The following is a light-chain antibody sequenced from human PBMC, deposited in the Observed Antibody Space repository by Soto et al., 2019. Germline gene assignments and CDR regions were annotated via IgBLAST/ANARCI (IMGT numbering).Light chain of an antibody. J-gene: IGLJ3*02. Sequence: QAVVTQEPSLTVSPGGTVTLTCASSTGAVTSGNYPSWFQQKPGQTPRTLIYTTNSRHSWTPARFSGSLLGDKAALTLSGVQPEDDADYYCLLYYGGAQLVFGGRTKLTVL. V-gene: IGLV7-43*01. CDR3: LLYYGGAQLV. CDR2: TTN. CDR1: TGAVTSGNY.